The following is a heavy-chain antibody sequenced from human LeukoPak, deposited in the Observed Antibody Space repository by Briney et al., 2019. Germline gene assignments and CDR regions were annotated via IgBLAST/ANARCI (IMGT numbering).Heavy chain of an antibody. J-gene: IGHJ4*02. CDR1: GYTFTGYY. Sequence: ASVKVSCKASGYTFTGYYMHWVRQAPGPGLEWMGWINPKSGGTNYAQKFQGRVTMTRDTSISTAYMALSRLRSDDTAVYYCARDNSGHYYDTSGYSHWGQGTLVTVSS. D-gene: IGHD3-22*01. V-gene: IGHV1-2*02. CDR3: ARDNSGHYYDTSGYSH. CDR2: INPKSGGT.